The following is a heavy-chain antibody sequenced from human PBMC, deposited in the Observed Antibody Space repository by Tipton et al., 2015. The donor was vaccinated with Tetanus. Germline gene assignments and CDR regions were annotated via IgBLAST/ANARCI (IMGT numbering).Heavy chain of an antibody. CDR3: ARHQSGYFTPFDY. CDR1: GGSISSGTFY. Sequence: TLSLTCTVSGGSISSGTFYWGWIRQPPGKGLEWIGSIYESGDTYYIPSLKSRVTISVDTSKNQFSLNLNPMAAADTGVYYCARHQSGYFTPFDYWGQGNLVTVSS. J-gene: IGHJ4*02. CDR2: IYESGDT. D-gene: IGHD3-3*01. V-gene: IGHV4-39*01.